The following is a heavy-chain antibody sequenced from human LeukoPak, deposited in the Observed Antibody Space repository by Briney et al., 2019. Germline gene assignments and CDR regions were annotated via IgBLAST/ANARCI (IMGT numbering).Heavy chain of an antibody. J-gene: IGHJ5*02. V-gene: IGHV1-46*01. D-gene: IGHD3-22*01. CDR3: AKDPYYYDSSGYPDH. CDR1: GYTFTRYY. Sequence: ASVKVSCKASGYTFTRYYIHWVRQAPGQGLEWMGIINPSGGSTSYAQKFQGRVTMTRDTSTSAVYMDLSSLRSEDTAVYYCAKDPYYYDSSGYPDHWGQGTLVTVSS. CDR2: INPSGGST.